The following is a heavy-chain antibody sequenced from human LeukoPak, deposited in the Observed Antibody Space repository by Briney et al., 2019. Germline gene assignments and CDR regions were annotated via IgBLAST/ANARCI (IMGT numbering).Heavy chain of an antibody. CDR2: ISWDGGST. J-gene: IGHJ1*01. Sequence: GGSLRLYCAASGFTFDDYSMHWVRHAPGKGLEWVSLISWDGGSTYYADYVKGRFTISRDNSKNSLYLQMNSLRTEDTALYYCAKDIAPGEAAAGTVYFQHWGQGTLVTVSS. CDR3: AKDIAPGEAAAGTVYFQH. V-gene: IGHV3-43*01. D-gene: IGHD6-13*01. CDR1: GFTFDDYS.